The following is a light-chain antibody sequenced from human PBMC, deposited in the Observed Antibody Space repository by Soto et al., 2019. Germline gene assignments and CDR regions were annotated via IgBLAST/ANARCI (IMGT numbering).Light chain of an antibody. Sequence: EIVLTQSPGTLSSSPGERATLSCRASQSVSSSYLAWYQQKRGQGPRLLMYGASTRATGVPARFSGSGSGTEFTLTISSLQSEDFAVYHCQQYNNWPPQITFGQGTRLEIK. CDR3: QQYNNWPPQIT. CDR1: QSVSSSY. V-gene: IGKV3-15*01. J-gene: IGKJ5*01. CDR2: GAS.